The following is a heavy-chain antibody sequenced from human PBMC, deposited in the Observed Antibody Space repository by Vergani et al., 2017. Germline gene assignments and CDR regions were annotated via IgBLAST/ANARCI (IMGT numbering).Heavy chain of an antibody. D-gene: IGHD2-2*01. CDR3: AREAPRTSLISNWFDP. V-gene: IGHV1-2*02. Sequence: QVQLVQSGAEVKKPGASVKVSCKASGYTFTGYYMHWVRQAPGQGLEWMGWINPNSGCTNYAQKFQGRVTMTRDTSISTAYMELSRLRSDYTAVYYCAREAPRTSLISNWFDPWGQGTLVTVSS. CDR1: GYTFTGYY. CDR2: INPNSGCT. J-gene: IGHJ5*02.